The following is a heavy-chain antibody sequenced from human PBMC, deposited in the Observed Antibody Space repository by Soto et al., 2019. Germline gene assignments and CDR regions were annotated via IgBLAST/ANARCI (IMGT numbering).Heavy chain of an antibody. D-gene: IGHD3-22*01. CDR3: AKEHYDSSGYYDY. J-gene: IGHJ4*02. CDR2: ISYDGSNK. CDR1: GFTFSSYG. Sequence: GSLRLSCAASGFTFSSYGMHWVRQAPGKGLEWVAVISYDGSNKYYADSVKGRFTISRDNSKNTLYLQMNSLRAEDTAVYYCAKEHYDSSGYYDYWGQGTLVTVSS. V-gene: IGHV3-30*18.